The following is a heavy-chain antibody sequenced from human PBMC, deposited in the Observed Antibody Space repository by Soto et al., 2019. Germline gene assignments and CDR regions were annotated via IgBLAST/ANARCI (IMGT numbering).Heavy chain of an antibody. J-gene: IGHJ2*01. Sequence: QVQLQESGPGLVKPSETLSLTCTVSGGSISHYYWSWIRQPPGKGLEWIGYIYYSGSANYNPSLKSRVIISVDTSKNPFSRKLSSVTAADTAVYFCARGGSSWSGAWYFDLWGRGTLVTVSS. CDR3: ARGGSSWSGAWYFDL. D-gene: IGHD6-13*01. CDR1: GGSISHYY. CDR2: IYYSGSA. V-gene: IGHV4-59*01.